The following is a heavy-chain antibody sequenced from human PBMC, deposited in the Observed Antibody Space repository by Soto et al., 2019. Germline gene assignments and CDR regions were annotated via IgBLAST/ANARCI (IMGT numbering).Heavy chain of an antibody. J-gene: IGHJ3*02. CDR2: INHSGST. CDR3: ARTSGAYCTNGVCYDAFDI. CDR1: GGSFSGYY. V-gene: IGHV4-34*01. D-gene: IGHD2-8*01. Sequence: SETLSLTCAVYGGSFSGYYWSWIRQPPGKGLEWIGEINHSGSTNYNPSLKSRVTISVDTSKNQFSLKLSSVTAADTAVYYGARTSGAYCTNGVCYDAFDIWGQGTMVTVSS.